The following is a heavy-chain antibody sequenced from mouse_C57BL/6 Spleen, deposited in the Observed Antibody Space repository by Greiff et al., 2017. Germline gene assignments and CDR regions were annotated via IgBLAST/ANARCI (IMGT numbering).Heavy chain of an antibody. CDR2: ISYDGSN. Sequence: ESGPGLVKPSQSLSLTCSVTGYSITSGYYWNWILQFPGNKLEWMGYISYDGSNNYNPSLKNRISITRDTSKNQFFLKLNSVTTEDTATYYCARGVCFDYWGQGTTLTVSS. V-gene: IGHV3-6*01. CDR1: GYSITSGYY. J-gene: IGHJ2*01. CDR3: ARGVCFDY.